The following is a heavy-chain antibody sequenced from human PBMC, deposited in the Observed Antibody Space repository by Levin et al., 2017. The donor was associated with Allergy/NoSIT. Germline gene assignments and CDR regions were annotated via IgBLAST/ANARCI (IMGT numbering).Heavy chain of an antibody. CDR3: AKDMWVAVL. CDR2: VSDDGSRK. Sequence: GGSLRLSCVASGFTFSSSAMHWVRQAPGRGLEWVAVVSDDGSRKYYAESVKGRFTISRDNSKNTLYLQMNSLRPEDTAVYYCAKDMWVAVLWGQGTLVTVSS. D-gene: IGHD1-1*01. V-gene: IGHV3-30*18. J-gene: IGHJ4*02. CDR1: GFTFSSSA.